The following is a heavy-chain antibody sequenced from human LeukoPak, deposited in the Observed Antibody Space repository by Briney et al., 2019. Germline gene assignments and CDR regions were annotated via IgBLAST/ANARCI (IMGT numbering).Heavy chain of an antibody. CDR1: GGSISSYY. CDR2: IYYSGST. J-gene: IGHJ4*02. Sequence: SETLSLTCTVSGGSISSYYWSWIRQPPGKGLEWIGYIYYSGSTNYNPSLKSRVTISVDTSKNQFSLKLSSVTAADTAVYYCARDRGSSWYFDYWGQGTLVTVSS. D-gene: IGHD6-13*01. CDR3: ARDRGSSWYFDY. V-gene: IGHV4-59*01.